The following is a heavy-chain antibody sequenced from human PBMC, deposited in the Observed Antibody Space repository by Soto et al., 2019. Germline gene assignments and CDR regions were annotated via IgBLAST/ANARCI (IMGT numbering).Heavy chain of an antibody. D-gene: IGHD2-15*01. V-gene: IGHV4-34*01. CDR2: INYSGST. Sequence: SETLSLTCAVYGGSFSGYYWSWIRQPPVKVLEWIGEINYSGSTNYNPSLKSRVTISVDTSKNQFSPKLSSVTAADTAVYYCARPPVIDIVVPPDYWGQGTLVTVSS. CDR1: GGSFSGYY. J-gene: IGHJ4*02. CDR3: ARPPVIDIVVPPDY.